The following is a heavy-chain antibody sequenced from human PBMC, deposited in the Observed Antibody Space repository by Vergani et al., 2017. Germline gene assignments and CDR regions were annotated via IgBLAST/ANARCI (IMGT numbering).Heavy chain of an antibody. D-gene: IGHD2-21*02. CDR3: ARHDLESVVTAIPLGIDY. Sequence: EVQLVQSGAEVKKPGESLRISCKGSGYSFTSYWISWVRQMPGKGLEWMGRIDPSDCYTNYSPSFQGHGTIAADKSISTAYLQWSSLKASDTAMSYCARHDLESVVTAIPLGIDYWGQGTLVTGSS. J-gene: IGHJ4*02. CDR2: IDPSDCYT. V-gene: IGHV5-10-1*01. CDR1: GYSFTSYW.